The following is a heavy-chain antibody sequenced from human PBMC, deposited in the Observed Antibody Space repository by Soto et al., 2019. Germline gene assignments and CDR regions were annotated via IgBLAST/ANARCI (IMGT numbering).Heavy chain of an antibody. J-gene: IGHJ4*02. CDR3: ARDLEFRDGNISHLDY. D-gene: IGHD3-10*01. Sequence: QVQLVQSGAEVKKPGSSVKVSCKASGGTFSSHVFNWVRQAPGQGLEWMGGIMPIIGTANYAQKFQGRVTITADDYTSTAYMELSSLRSEDTAVYYCARDLEFRDGNISHLDYWGQGTLVTVSS. CDR2: IMPIIGTA. CDR1: GGTFSSHV. V-gene: IGHV1-69*01.